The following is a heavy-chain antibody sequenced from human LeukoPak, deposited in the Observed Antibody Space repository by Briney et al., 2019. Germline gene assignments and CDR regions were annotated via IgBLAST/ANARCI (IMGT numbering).Heavy chain of an antibody. V-gene: IGHV4-38-2*02. CDR2: IYHSGNT. Sequence: PSETLSLTCTVSGYSISDGYYWGWIRQPPGKGLEWIGMIYHSGNTYKNPALKSRVTLSVDTSKNQVFLKLSSVTAPRTARYYFARPRFRWQPGTYLYTLNPGGQAPGVTVSS. CDR1: GYSISDGYY. CDR3: ARPRFRWQPGTYLYTLNP. J-gene: IGHJ5*02. D-gene: IGHD3-16*02.